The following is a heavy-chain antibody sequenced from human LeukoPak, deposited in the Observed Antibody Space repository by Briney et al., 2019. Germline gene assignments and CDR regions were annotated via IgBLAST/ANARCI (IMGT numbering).Heavy chain of an antibody. CDR2: IYHSGST. J-gene: IGHJ2*01. CDR1: GGSISSGGYY. D-gene: IGHD3-3*01. Sequence: TPSETLSLTCTVSGGSISSGGYYWSWIRQPPGKGLEWIGYIYHSGSTYYNPSLKSRVTISVDRSKNQFSLKLSSVTAADTAVYYCARFGDFWSGYYTEHWYFDLWGRGTLVTVSS. V-gene: IGHV4-30-2*01. CDR3: ARFGDFWSGYYTEHWYFDL.